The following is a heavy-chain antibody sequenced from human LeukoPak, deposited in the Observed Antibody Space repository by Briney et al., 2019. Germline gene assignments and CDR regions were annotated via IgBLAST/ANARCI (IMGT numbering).Heavy chain of an antibody. CDR1: GGSFSGYY. V-gene: IGHV4-34*01. Sequence: SETLSLTCAVYGGSFSGYYWSWIRQPPGKGLEGIGEINHSGSTNYNPSLKSGVTISVDTSKNQCSLKLSSVTATDTAVYYCPRGRKGRYSSSPTFDYWGQGTLVTVSS. CDR3: PRGRKGRYSSSPTFDY. J-gene: IGHJ4*02. CDR2: INHSGST. D-gene: IGHD6-13*01.